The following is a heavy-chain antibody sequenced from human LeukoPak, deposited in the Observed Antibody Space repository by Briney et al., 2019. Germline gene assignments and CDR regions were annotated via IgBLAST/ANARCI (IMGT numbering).Heavy chain of an antibody. CDR2: ISSSSYTT. CDR1: GFTFSTYA. Sequence: GGSLRLSCSASGFTFSTYAMHWVRQAPGKGLEWVSYISSSSYTTIYADSVKGRFTLSRDNAKNSLYLQMNSLRAEDTAVYYCARRLLGTTAFDIWGQGTMVTVSS. D-gene: IGHD2-15*01. J-gene: IGHJ3*02. V-gene: IGHV3-48*04. CDR3: ARRLLGTTAFDI.